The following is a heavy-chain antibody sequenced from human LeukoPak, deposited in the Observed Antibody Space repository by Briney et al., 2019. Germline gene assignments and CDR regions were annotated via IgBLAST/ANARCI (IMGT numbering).Heavy chain of an antibody. J-gene: IGHJ2*01. Sequence: SETLSLTCTVSGGSISSYYWSWIRQPPRKGLDWMGYIYYSGSTNYSPSLKSRLTISVDTSKNQFSLKLSSVTAADTAVYYCARTYGSSGLGYFDLWGRGTLVTVSS. CDR2: IYYSGST. V-gene: IGHV4-59*01. CDR1: GGSISSYY. CDR3: ARTYGSSGLGYFDL. D-gene: IGHD6-13*01.